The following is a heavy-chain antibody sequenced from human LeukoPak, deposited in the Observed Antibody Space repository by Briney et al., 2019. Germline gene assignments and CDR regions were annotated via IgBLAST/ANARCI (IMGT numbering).Heavy chain of an antibody. CDR3: ARYASGSYYWFDP. D-gene: IGHD3-10*01. CDR2: VYYTGSA. Sequence: PSETLSLTCTVSGGSISSTSYRWAWIRQPPGKGLEWIATVYYTGSAYHNPSLKSRVTISVDTSKSQFSLKLSSVTTADTALYYCARYASGSYYWFDPWGQGTLVTVSS. J-gene: IGHJ5*02. CDR1: GGSISSTSYR. V-gene: IGHV4-39*01.